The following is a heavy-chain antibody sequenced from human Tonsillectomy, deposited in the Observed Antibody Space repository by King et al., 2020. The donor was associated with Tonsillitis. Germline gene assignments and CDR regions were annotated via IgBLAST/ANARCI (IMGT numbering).Heavy chain of an antibody. CDR1: GGSISSHY. J-gene: IGHJ3*02. D-gene: IGHD3-22*01. Sequence: VQLQESGPGLMKPSETLSLTCTVSGGSISSHYWSWIRQSAGKGLEWIGRIYASGSTNYNPSLKSRVTMSVDTSKNQFSLKLSSVTAADTAMYYCTGETGIVVVIDDAFDIWGQGTMVTVSS. CDR3: TGETGIVVVIDDAFDI. CDR2: IYASGST. V-gene: IGHV4-4*07.